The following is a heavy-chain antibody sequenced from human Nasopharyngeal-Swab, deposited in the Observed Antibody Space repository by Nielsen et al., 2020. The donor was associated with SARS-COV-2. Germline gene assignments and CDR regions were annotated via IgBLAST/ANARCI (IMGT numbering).Heavy chain of an antibody. CDR2: INHSGST. Sequence: SETLSLTCAVYGGSLSGYYWSWIRQPPGKGLEWIGEINHSGSTNYNPSLKSRVTISVDTSKNQFSLKLSSVTAADTAVYYCARGLNGGHWGQGTLVTVSS. CDR3: ARGLNGGH. D-gene: IGHD3-16*01. J-gene: IGHJ4*02. CDR1: GGSLSGYY. V-gene: IGHV4-34*01.